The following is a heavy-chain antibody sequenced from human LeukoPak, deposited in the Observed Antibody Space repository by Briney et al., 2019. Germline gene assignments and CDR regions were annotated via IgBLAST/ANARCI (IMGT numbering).Heavy chain of an antibody. J-gene: IGHJ4*02. V-gene: IGHV4-39*01. D-gene: IGHD4-17*01. Sequence: SETLSLTCTVSGGSISSSSYYWGWIRQPPGKGLEWIGSIYYSGSTYYNPSLKSRVTISVDTSKNQFSLKLSSVTAADTAVYYCASSHDYGDSHLSYFDYWGQGTLVTVSS. CDR3: ASSHDYGDSHLSYFDY. CDR2: IYYSGST. CDR1: GGSISSSSYY.